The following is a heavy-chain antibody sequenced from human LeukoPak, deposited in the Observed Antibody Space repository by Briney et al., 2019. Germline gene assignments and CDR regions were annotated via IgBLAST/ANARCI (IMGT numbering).Heavy chain of an antibody. CDR3: ARVDPDSSSTLEVFDY. CDR1: GGSISSYY. Sequence: SGTLSLTCTVSGGSISSYYWSWIRLPPGKGLEWIGYIYYSGSTNYNPSLKSRVTISVDTSKNQFSLKLSSVTAADTAVYYCARVDPDSSSTLEVFDYWGQGTLVTVSS. D-gene: IGHD6-6*01. V-gene: IGHV4-59*01. CDR2: IYYSGST. J-gene: IGHJ4*02.